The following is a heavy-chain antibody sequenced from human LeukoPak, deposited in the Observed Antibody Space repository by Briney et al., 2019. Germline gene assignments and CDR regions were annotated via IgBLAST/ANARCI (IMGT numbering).Heavy chain of an antibody. CDR2: IYTSGST. CDR3: ARDTGASYYYYYYYMDV. V-gene: IGHV4-61*02. CDR1: GGSISSGSYY. Sequence: SETLSLTCTVSGGSISSGSYYWSWIRQPAGKGLEWIGRIYTSGSTNYNPSLKSRVTISGDKSKNQFSLKLRSVTAADTAVYYCARDTGASYYYYYYYMDVWGKGTTVTVSS. J-gene: IGHJ6*03. D-gene: IGHD3-10*01.